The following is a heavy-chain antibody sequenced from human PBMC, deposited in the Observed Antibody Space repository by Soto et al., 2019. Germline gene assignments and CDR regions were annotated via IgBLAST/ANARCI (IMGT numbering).Heavy chain of an antibody. CDR3: ARGRGYYDSSGPIDP. CDR2: IYHSGST. Sequence: PSETLSLTXAVSGGSISSGGYSWSWIRQPPGKGLEWIGYIYHSGSTYYNPSLKSRVTISVDRSKNQFSLKLSSVTAADTAVYYCARGRGYYDSSGPIDPWGQGTLVTVSS. D-gene: IGHD3-22*01. J-gene: IGHJ5*02. CDR1: GGSISSGGYS. V-gene: IGHV4-30-2*01.